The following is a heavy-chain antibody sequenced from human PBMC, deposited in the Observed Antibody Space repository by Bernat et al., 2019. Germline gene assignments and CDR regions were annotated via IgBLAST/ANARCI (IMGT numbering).Heavy chain of an antibody. CDR3: TTQSTTLDY. D-gene: IGHD1-1*01. CDR2: IKSKSDGETT. J-gene: IGHJ4*02. V-gene: IGHV3-15*07. CDR1: DFTFSKTW. Sequence: EVQLVESGGGLVKPGGSLRLSCAVSDFTFSKTWMHWVRKAPGKGLEWVGRIKSKSDGETTDYAAPVKGRFTISRDDSTNTLYLQMNSLKTEDTAVYYCTTQSTTLDYWGQGTLVTVSP.